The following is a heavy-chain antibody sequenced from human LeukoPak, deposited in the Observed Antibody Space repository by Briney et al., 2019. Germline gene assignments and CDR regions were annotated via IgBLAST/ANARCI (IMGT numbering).Heavy chain of an antibody. V-gene: IGHV3-74*01. CDR3: AKGSRALSGYFQH. D-gene: IGHD3-10*01. CDR2: INSDGSST. J-gene: IGHJ1*01. CDR1: GFTFSSYW. Sequence: QPGGSLRLSCAASGFTFSSYWMHWVRQTPGKGLVWVSRINSDGSSTRYADSVKGRFTISRDNAKNTLYLQMNSLRAEDTAVYYCAKGSRALSGYFQHWGQGTLVTVSS.